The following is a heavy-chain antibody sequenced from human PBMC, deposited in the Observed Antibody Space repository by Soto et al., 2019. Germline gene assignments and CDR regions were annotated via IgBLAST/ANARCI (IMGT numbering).Heavy chain of an antibody. CDR2: IIPIFGTA. V-gene: IGHV1-69*13. D-gene: IGHD3-22*01. CDR3: ARAPITMIVVANWFDP. Sequence: SVKVSCKASGGTFSSYAISWVRQAPGQGLEWMGGIIPIFGTANYAQKFQGRVTITADESTSTAYMELSSLRSEDTAVYYRARAPITMIVVANWFDPWGQGTLVTVSS. J-gene: IGHJ5*02. CDR1: GGTFSSYA.